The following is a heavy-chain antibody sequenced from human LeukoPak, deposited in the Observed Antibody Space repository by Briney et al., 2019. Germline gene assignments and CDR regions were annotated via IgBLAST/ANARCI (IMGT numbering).Heavy chain of an antibody. Sequence: ASVKVSCKASGYTFTSYYMHWVRQAPGQGLEWMGIINPSGGSTSYAQKFQGRVTMTRDTSTSTVYMELSSLRSEDTAVYYCAKERRYSYGYYYYYYMDVWGKGTTVTVSS. CDR2: INPSGGST. CDR1: GYTFTSYY. V-gene: IGHV1-46*01. J-gene: IGHJ6*03. CDR3: AKERRYSYGYYYYYYMDV. D-gene: IGHD5-18*01.